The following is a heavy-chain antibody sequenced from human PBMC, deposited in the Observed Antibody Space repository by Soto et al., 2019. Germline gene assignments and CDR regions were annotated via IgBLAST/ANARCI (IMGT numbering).Heavy chain of an antibody. CDR1: GYRFITYW. CDR3: ARPYSSSYYYYYGMDV. Sequence: GESLKISCEASGYRFITYWIGWVRQMPGKGLEWMGIIYPSDSDTRYSPSFQGQVTISADKSISTAYLQWSSLKASDTAMYYCARPYSSSYYYYYGMDVWGQGTTVTVS. V-gene: IGHV5-51*01. CDR2: IYPSDSDT. J-gene: IGHJ6*02. D-gene: IGHD6-6*01.